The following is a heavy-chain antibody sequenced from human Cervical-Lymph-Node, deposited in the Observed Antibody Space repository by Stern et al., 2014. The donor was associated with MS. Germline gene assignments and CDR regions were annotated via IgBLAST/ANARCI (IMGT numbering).Heavy chain of an antibody. CDR1: GFTFSTYS. CDR2: ISSSSSTT. V-gene: IGHV3-48*01. J-gene: IGHJ4*02. CDR3: ARASFKQGTNGWYPNY. D-gene: IGHD6-19*01. Sequence: EVQLVESGGGLVQPGGSLRLSCAASGFTFSTYSMTWVRQAPGKGLEWLSYISSSSSTTYYADSGKDRFIISRDNAKNSLYLQMNSLRVEDTAVYYCARASFKQGTNGWYPNYWGQGSLVTVS.